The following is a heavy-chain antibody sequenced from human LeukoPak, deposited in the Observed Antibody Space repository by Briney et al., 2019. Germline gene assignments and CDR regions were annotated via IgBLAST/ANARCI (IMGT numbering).Heavy chain of an antibody. J-gene: IGHJ4*02. Sequence: PGGSLRLSCAASGFTFTNYWMTWVRQAPGKGLEWVTNIKQDGGEKYYVDSVQGRFTISRDNAKNSLYLQMNSLRVEDTAVYYCARMSSSSWYVCDYWGQGNLVTVSS. CDR3: ARMSSSSWYVCDY. D-gene: IGHD6-13*01. CDR2: IKQDGGEK. V-gene: IGHV3-7*01. CDR1: GFTFTNYW.